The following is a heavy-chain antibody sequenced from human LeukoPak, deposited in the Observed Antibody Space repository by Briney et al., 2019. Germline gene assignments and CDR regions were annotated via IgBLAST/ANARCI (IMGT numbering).Heavy chain of an antibody. CDR2: ISGSGVDT. D-gene: IGHD1-7*01. V-gene: IGHV3-23*01. CDR3: ARRGDWNYVLVY. CDR1: GFTFSSYV. J-gene: IGHJ4*02. Sequence: GGSLRLSCAASGFTFSSYVMTWVRQAPGKGLEWVSGISGSGVDTFYGDSVKGRFTISRDNSKNTLYLQMNSLRAEDTAVYYCARRGDWNYVLVYWGQGTLVTVSS.